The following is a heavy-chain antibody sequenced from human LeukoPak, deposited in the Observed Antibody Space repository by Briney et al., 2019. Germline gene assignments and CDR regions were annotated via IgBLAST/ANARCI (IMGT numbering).Heavy chain of an antibody. CDR2: IYTSGST. J-gene: IGHJ5*02. CDR1: GGSISSYY. V-gene: IGHV4-4*07. D-gene: IGHD2-2*01. CDR3: ARVIVVVPAAKAWWFDP. Sequence: PSETLSLTCTVSGGSISSYYWSWIRQPAGKGLEWIGRIYTSGSTNYNPSLKSRVTMSVDTSKNQFSLKLSSVTAADTAVYYCARVIVVVPAAKAWWFDPWGQGTLVTVSS.